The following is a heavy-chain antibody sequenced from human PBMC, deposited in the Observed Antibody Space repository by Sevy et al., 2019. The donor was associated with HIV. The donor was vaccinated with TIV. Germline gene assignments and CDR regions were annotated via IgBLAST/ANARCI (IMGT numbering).Heavy chain of an antibody. CDR3: ATDRSSSWINYYFDY. V-gene: IGHV3-30*04. D-gene: IGHD6-19*01. CDR1: GFTFSSYA. Sequence: GGSLRLSCAASGFTFSSYAIHWVRQAPGKGLEWVAVISYGGSKTYYADSVKGRFTITRDNSKNTLYLQMNSLRVEDTAVYYCATDRSSSWINYYFDYWGQGTLVTVSS. CDR2: ISYGGSKT. J-gene: IGHJ4*02.